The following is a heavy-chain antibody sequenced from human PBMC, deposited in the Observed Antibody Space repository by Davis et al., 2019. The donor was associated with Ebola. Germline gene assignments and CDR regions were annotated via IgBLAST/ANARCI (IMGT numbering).Heavy chain of an antibody. J-gene: IGHJ4*02. CDR1: GFTFSSYG. CDR3: AKVERSDY. D-gene: IGHD6-25*01. Sequence: GESLKISCAASGFTFSSYGMHWVRQAPGKGLEWVAVISYDGSNKYYADSVKGRFTISRDNSKNTLYLQMNSLRAEDTAVYYCAKVERSDYWGQGTLVTVSS. CDR2: ISYDGSNK. V-gene: IGHV3-30*18.